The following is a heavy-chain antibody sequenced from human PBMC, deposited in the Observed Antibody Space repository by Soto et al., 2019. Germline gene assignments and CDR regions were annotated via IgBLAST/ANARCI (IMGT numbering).Heavy chain of an antibody. CDR2: IYYSGST. Sequence: SETLSLTCTVSGGSISSGGYYWSWIRQHPGKGLEWIGYIYYSGSTYYNPSLKSRVTISVDTSKNQFSLKLSSVTAAGTAVYYCARSFSSSWYIIGYWGQGTLVTVSS. V-gene: IGHV4-31*03. J-gene: IGHJ4*02. D-gene: IGHD6-13*01. CDR3: ARSFSSSWYIIGY. CDR1: GGSISSGGYY.